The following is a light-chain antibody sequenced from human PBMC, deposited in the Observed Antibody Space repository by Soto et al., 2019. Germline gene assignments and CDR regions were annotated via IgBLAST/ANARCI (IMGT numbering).Light chain of an antibody. CDR1: SSDIGNNY. J-gene: IGLJ2*01. Sequence: QSVLTQPPSVSEAPGQKVTISCSGSSSDIGNNYVYWYQQLPGTAPKLLIYDNNKRPSEISDRFSGSKSGTSATLGITGLQTGDEADYYCGTWDSSLSGGKVVFGGGTKLTVL. V-gene: IGLV1-51*01. CDR3: GTWDSSLSGGKVV. CDR2: DNN.